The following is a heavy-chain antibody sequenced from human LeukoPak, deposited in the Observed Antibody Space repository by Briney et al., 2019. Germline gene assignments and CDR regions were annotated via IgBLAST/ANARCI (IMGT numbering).Heavy chain of an antibody. J-gene: IGHJ4*02. D-gene: IGHD6-19*01. CDR1: GYTFTGYF. CDR3: ERGVAGTPLSDY. CDR2: INPNSGGT. Sequence: ASVKVSCKSSGYTFTGYFVHWVRQAPGQGLEWMGWINPNSGGTNYAQKFQGRVTMTRDTSISIAYMELSRLRSDDTAVYYCERGVAGTPLSDYWGQGTLVTVSS. V-gene: IGHV1-2*02.